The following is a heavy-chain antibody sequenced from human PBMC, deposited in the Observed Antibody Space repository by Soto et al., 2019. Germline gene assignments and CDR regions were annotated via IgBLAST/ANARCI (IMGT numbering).Heavy chain of an antibody. J-gene: IGHJ6*02. CDR2: ISAYNGNT. Sequence: ASVKVACKASGYTFTSYGISWVRQAPGQGLEWMGWISAYNGNTNYAQKLQGRVTMTTDTSTSTAYMELRSLRSDDTAVYYCGSVWFGDYGMDVWGQGTTVTVSS. V-gene: IGHV1-18*01. D-gene: IGHD3-10*01. CDR3: GSVWFGDYGMDV. CDR1: GYTFTSYG.